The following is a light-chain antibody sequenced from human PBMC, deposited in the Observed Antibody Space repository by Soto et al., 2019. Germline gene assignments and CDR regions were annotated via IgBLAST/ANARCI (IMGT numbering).Light chain of an antibody. CDR2: GAS. CDR3: QQYGSSPFT. CDR1: QSVSSNY. Sequence: EIVLTQSPGTLSLSPGERATLSCRASQSVSSNYLAWYQQKPGQAPRLLIYGASSRATGIPDRFSGSGSATDFTLTISRLETEDFAVYYCQQYGSSPFTFGPGTKVDIK. J-gene: IGKJ3*01. V-gene: IGKV3-20*01.